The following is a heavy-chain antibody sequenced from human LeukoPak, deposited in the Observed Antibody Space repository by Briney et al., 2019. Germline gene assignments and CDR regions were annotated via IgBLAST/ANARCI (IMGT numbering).Heavy chain of an antibody. CDR3: AKMGPGSGYFDAFDL. V-gene: IGHV3-23*01. CDR1: GFTFSSYA. Sequence: PGGSLRLSCAASGFTFSSYAMSWVRQAPGKGLEWVSVISGSGGDTHYADSVKGRFTISRDNSKNTLYLQMNSLRVEDTAVYYCAKMGPGSGYFDAFDLRGQGTMVTVSS. J-gene: IGHJ3*01. D-gene: IGHD3-22*01. CDR2: ISGSGGDT.